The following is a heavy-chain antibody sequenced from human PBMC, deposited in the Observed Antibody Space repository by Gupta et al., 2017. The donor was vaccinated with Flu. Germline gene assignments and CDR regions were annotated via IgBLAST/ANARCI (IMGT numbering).Heavy chain of an antibody. J-gene: IGHJ4*02. Sequence: ANSVKGRFTISRDNSKNTLYLQMGSLRAEDMAVYYCARDGYGDYGLGYWRNYFDYWGQGTLVTVSS. D-gene: IGHD4-17*01. V-gene: IGHV3-64*01. CDR3: ARDGYGDYGLGYWRNYFDY.